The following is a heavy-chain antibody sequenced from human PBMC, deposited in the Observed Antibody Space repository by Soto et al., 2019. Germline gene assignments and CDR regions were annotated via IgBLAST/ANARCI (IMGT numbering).Heavy chain of an antibody. J-gene: IGHJ5*02. CDR1: GGTFSSYA. D-gene: IGHD6-6*01. CDR2: IIPIFGTT. V-gene: IGHV1-69*13. Sequence: SVKVSFTASGGTFSSYAISWVRQAPGQGLEWMGGIIPIFGTTNYAQKFQGRVTITADESTSTAYMELSSLRSEDTAVYYCANLMTGYSSSSDWFDPWGQGTLVTVSS. CDR3: ANLMTGYSSSSDWFDP.